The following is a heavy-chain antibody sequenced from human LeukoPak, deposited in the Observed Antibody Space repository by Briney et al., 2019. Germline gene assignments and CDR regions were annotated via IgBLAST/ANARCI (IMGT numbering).Heavy chain of an antibody. D-gene: IGHD4-17*01. CDR1: GYTFTNYW. V-gene: IGHV5-51*01. Sequence: NHGESLKISCKVSGYTFTNYWIGWVRQVPGKGLEWMGIFYPVDSDTRYNPSFQGQVTISVDKSISTTYLQWSSLKASDTAIYYCARHLATVTASRQYYYYGMDVWGQGTTVTVSS. J-gene: IGHJ6*02. CDR2: FYPVDSDT. CDR3: ARHLATVTASRQYYYYGMDV.